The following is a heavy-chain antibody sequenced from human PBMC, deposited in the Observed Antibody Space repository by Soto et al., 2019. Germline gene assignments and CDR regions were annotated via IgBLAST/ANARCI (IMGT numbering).Heavy chain of an antibody. CDR2: INQDGSEK. J-gene: IGHJ1*01. Sequence: GGSLRLSCAVSGFTFGRNWMSWVRQTPGKGLEWVANINQDGSEKYYVDSVEGRFTISRDNAKNALYLQMNSLRAEDTAVYYCARELVVGPAEYFQHWGQGTQVTVSS. V-gene: IGHV3-7*01. CDR3: ARELVVGPAEYFQH. D-gene: IGHD2-15*01. CDR1: GFTFGRNW.